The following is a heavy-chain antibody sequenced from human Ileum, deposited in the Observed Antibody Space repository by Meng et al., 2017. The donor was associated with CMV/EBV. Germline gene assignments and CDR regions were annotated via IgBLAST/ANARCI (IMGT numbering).Heavy chain of an antibody. V-gene: IGHV1-3*01. Sequence: SCKSSGDSFSDETMEWLRQAPGERPEWMGWINAGNGVTKYAQKFQGRLSITRDTLATTVYMELSGLTGEDTAMYYCARDGRYGGSFDIWGQGTLVTVSS. D-gene: IGHD3-9*01. CDR2: INAGNGVT. CDR3: ARDGRYGGSFDI. J-gene: IGHJ4*02. CDR1: GDSFSDET.